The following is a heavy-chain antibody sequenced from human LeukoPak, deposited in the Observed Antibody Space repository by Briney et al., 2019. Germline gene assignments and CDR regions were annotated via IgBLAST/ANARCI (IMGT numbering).Heavy chain of an antibody. J-gene: IGHJ6*02. CDR2: IYYSGST. Sequence: LRLSCAASGFTFSAYYISWIRQPPGKGLEWIGSIYYSGSTYYNPSLKSRVTISVDTSKNQFSLKLSSVTAADTAVYYCAEAGGMDVWGQGTTVTVSS. CDR3: AEAGGMDV. V-gene: IGHV4-59*05. CDR1: GFTFSAYY.